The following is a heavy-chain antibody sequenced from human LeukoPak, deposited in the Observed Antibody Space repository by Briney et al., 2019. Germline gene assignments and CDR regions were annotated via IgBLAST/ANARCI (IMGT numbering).Heavy chain of an antibody. CDR2: ISTGSSYI. D-gene: IGHD3-10*01. V-gene: IGHV3-21*01. Sequence: GGSLRLSCAASGFTFSGFSMNWVRQAPGKGLEWVSSISTGSSYIYYADSVKGRFTSSRDSAKSSLYLQMNSLRAEDTAVYYCARDKYYSGSGSSYYNDALDVWGQGTTVTVSS. CDR3: ARDKYYSGSGSSYYNDALDV. CDR1: GFTFSGFS. J-gene: IGHJ6*02.